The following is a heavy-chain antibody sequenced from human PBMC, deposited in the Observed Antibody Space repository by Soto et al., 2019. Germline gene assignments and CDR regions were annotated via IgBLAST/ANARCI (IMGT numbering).Heavy chain of an antibody. Sequence: PGESLKISCKGSGYSFTSYWISWVRQMPGKGLEWMGRIDPSDSYTNYSPSFQGNGTISADKSISTAYLQGSSLKASDTAMYYCARPVGATRYYYYYGLDVWGQGTTVTVSS. D-gene: IGHD1-26*01. J-gene: IGHJ6*02. V-gene: IGHV5-10-1*01. CDR2: IDPSDSYT. CDR3: ARPVGATRYYYYYGLDV. CDR1: GYSFTSYW.